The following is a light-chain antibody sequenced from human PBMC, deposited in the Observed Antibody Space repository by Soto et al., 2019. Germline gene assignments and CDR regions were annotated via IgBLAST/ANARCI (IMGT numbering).Light chain of an antibody. J-gene: IGKJ1*01. CDR1: QSVSSN. CDR2: GAS. CDR3: QQYNNWRKT. Sequence: EIVMTQSPATLSVSPWERATLSCRASQSVSSNLAWYQQKPGQAPRLLIYGASTRATGIPARLSGSGSGTEFTLTISSLKSEDFAVYDCQQYNNWRKTFGQETKEEIK. V-gene: IGKV3-15*01.